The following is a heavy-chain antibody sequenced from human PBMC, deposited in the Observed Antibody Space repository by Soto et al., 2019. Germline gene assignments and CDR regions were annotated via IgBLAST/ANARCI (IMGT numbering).Heavy chain of an antibody. V-gene: IGHV5-10-1*01. CDR1: GYSFTSYW. CDR2: IDPSDSYT. D-gene: IGHD6-13*01. Sequence: GESLKISCKGSGYSFTSYWISWVRQMPGKGLEWMGRIDPSDSYTNYSPSFQGHVTISADKSISTAYLQWSSLKASDTAMYYCARQVAAAGHYYYYGMDVWGQGTTVTVSS. J-gene: IGHJ6*02. CDR3: ARQVAAAGHYYYYGMDV.